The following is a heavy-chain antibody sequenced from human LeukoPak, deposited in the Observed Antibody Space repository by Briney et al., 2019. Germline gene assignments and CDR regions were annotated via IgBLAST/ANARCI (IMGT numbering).Heavy chain of an antibody. J-gene: IGHJ4*02. D-gene: IGHD2-21*02. CDR2: VSGSVGST. Sequence: GGSLRLSCVASGFTFSSYAMSWVRQTPGRGLEWVSSVSGSVGSTYYAASVKGRITISRDYSKHTLYLRMNSLRAEDTAVYYCAKGPRVHGGDSWGSYFDYWGQGIQVTVSS. CDR3: AKGPRVHGGDSWGSYFDY. CDR1: GFTFSSYA. V-gene: IGHV3-23*01.